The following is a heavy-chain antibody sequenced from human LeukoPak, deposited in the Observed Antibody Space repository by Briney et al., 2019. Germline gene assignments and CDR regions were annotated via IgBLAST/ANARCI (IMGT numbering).Heavy chain of an antibody. V-gene: IGHV3-48*01. D-gene: IGHD1-26*01. CDR3: AREGGSYFFLVGWFDP. Sequence: PGGSLRLSCAASGFTFSSYSMNWVRQAPGKGLEWVSYISSSSSTIYYADSVKGRFTISRDNAKNSLYLQMNSLRAEDTAVYYCAREGGSYFFLVGWFDPWGQGTLVTVSS. CDR1: GFTFSSYS. CDR2: ISSSSSTI. J-gene: IGHJ5*02.